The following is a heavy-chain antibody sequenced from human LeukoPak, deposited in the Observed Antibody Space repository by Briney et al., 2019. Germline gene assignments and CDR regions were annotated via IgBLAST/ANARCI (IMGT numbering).Heavy chain of an antibody. CDR2: IYTSGST. CDR3: ARDGSGGLLDYYYGMDV. J-gene: IGHJ6*02. V-gene: IGHV4-4*07. Sequence: SETLSLTCTVSGGSISSYCWSWIRQPAGKGLEWIGRIYTSGSTNYNPSLKSRVTMSVDTSKNQFSLKLSSVTAADTAVYYCARDGSGGLLDYYYGMDVWGQGTTVTVSS. D-gene: IGHD6-19*01. CDR1: GGSISSYC.